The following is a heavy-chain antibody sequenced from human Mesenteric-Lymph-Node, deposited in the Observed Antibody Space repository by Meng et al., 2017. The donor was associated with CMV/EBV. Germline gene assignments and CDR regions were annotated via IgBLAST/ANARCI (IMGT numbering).Heavy chain of an antibody. Sequence: QVQLQQWGAGPVKPLETLSLTCAVYGGSFSGYYWSWIRQPPGKGLEWIGEINHSGVPNYNPSLKSRVTISLDRSKNQFSLKLSSVTAEDTAVYYCARGSDIPVNNYWGQGTLVTVSS. CDR1: GGSFSGYY. D-gene: IGHD2-15*01. CDR3: ARGSDIPVNNY. CDR2: INHSGVP. V-gene: IGHV4-34*01. J-gene: IGHJ4*02.